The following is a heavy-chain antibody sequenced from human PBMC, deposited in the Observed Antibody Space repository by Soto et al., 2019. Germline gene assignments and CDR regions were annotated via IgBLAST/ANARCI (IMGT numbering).Heavy chain of an antibody. V-gene: IGHV4-30-4*08. J-gene: IGHJ5*02. D-gene: IGHD2-21*02. CDR2: IYYRGNT. CDR1: GSSITSGDYS. CDR3: VRTAEWFDP. Sequence: PSETLSLTCTVSGSSITSGDYSWTWIRQTPGKGVEWIGYIYYRGNTYYNPSLKSRVSISLDTFKNKFSLKMTSVTVADTDVYYCVRTAEWFDPWGQGTLVTVSS.